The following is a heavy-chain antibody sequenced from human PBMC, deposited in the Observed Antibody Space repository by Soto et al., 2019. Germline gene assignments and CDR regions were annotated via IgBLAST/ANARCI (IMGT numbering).Heavy chain of an antibody. D-gene: IGHD4-4*01. CDR3: GSNYGMAPFYYGMDV. CDR2: ISAYNGNT. V-gene: IGHV1-18*01. Sequence: QVQLVQSGAEVKKPGASVKVSCKASGYTFTSYGISWVRQAPGQGLEWMGWISAYNGNTNYAQKLQGRVTMTTDTSTSTAYMELGSLRSDDTAVYYCGSNYGMAPFYYGMDVWGQGTTVTVSS. CDR1: GYTFTSYG. J-gene: IGHJ6*02.